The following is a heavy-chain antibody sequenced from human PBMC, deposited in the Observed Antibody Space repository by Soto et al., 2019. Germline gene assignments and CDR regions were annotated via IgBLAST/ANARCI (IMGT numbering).Heavy chain of an antibody. D-gene: IGHD3-3*01. J-gene: IGHJ6*02. V-gene: IGHV4-31*03. CDR3: ARENLRFLDV. CDR2: IYYSGST. Sequence: KPSETLSLTCTVSGGSISSGGYYWSWIRQHPGKDLEWIGYIYYSGSTYYNPSLKSRVTISVDTSKNQFSLKLSSVTAADTAVYYCARENLRFLDVWGQGTMVTVFS. CDR1: GGSISSGGYY.